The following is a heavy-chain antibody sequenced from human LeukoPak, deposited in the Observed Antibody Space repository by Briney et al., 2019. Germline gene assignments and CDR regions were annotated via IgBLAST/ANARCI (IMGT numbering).Heavy chain of an antibody. CDR2: IFYSGST. D-gene: IGHD6-19*01. CDR3: ARHSSWIAVASGPYFDY. Sequence: PSETLSLTCTVSDGSISSGNYYWGWIRQPPGKGLEWIGSIFYSGSTYYNPSLKSRVTISVDTSKNQFSLKLSSVTAADTAVYYCARHSSWIAVASGPYFDYWGQGTLVTVSS. CDR1: DGSISSGNYY. J-gene: IGHJ4*02. V-gene: IGHV4-39*01.